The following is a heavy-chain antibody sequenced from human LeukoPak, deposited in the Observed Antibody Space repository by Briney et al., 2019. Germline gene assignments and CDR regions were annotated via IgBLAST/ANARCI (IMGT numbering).Heavy chain of an antibody. CDR3: ARCSSLSFYYGMDV. V-gene: IGHV4-61*01. CDR2: IYYSGSS. CDR1: GGSVSSGSYY. D-gene: IGHD6-6*01. J-gene: IGHJ6*02. Sequence: SETLSLTCTVSGGSVSSGSYYWSWIRQPPGTGLEWIGYIYYSGSSNYNPSLKSRVTISVDTSKNQFSLKLSSVTTADTAVYYCARCSSLSFYYGMDVWGQGTTVTVSS.